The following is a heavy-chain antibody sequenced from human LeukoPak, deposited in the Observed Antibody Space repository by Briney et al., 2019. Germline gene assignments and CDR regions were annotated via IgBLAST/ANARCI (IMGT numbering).Heavy chain of an antibody. V-gene: IGHV1-2*02. CDR2: INPNSGGT. J-gene: IGHJ4*02. CDR3: AREGGYYDIDY. Sequence: ASVKVSCKASGYTFNSYGISWVRQAPGQGLEWMGWINPNSGGTNYAQKFQGRVTMTRDTSISTAYMELSRLRSDDTAVYYCAREGGYYDIDYWGQGTLVTVSS. CDR1: GYTFNSYG. D-gene: IGHD3-22*01.